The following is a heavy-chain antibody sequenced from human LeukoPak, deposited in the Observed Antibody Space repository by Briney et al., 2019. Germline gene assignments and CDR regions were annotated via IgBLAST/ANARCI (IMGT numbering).Heavy chain of an antibody. D-gene: IGHD5-18*01. CDR3: AKTPGYGYNY. Sequence: GGSLRLSCAASGFTFSSYWMHWVCQAPGKGLVWVSRINSDGSSTSYADSVKGRFTISRDNSKNTLYLQMNSLRAEDTAVYYCAKTPGYGYNYWGQGTLVTVSS. CDR2: INSDGSST. CDR1: GFTFSSYW. V-gene: IGHV3-74*01. J-gene: IGHJ4*02.